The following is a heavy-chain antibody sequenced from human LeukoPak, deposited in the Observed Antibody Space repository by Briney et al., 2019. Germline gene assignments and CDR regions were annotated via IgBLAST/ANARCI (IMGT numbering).Heavy chain of an antibody. CDR2: ISAYNGNT. CDR1: VYTFTSYG. Sequence: ASVKVSCKASVYTFTSYGISWVRQAPGQGLEWMGWISAYNGNTNYAQKLQGRVTMTTDTSTSTAYMELRSLRSDDTAVYYCARARTSSWYYYMDVWGKGTTVTVSS. V-gene: IGHV1-18*01. J-gene: IGHJ6*03. D-gene: IGHD6-13*01. CDR3: ARARTSSWYYYMDV.